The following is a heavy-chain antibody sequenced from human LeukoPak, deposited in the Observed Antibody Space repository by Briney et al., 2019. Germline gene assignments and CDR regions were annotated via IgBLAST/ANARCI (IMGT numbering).Heavy chain of an antibody. CDR3: AKDTSRRDGYNFDY. CDR1: GFTFDDYA. CDR2: ISGDGGST. D-gene: IGHD5-24*01. V-gene: IGHV3-43*02. J-gene: IGHJ4*02. Sequence: PGGSLRLSCAASGFTFDDYAMHWGREAPGRGLGCVSLISGDGGSTYYADSVKGRFTISRDNSKNSLYLQMNSLRTEDTALYYCAKDTSRRDGYNFDYWGQGTLVTVSS.